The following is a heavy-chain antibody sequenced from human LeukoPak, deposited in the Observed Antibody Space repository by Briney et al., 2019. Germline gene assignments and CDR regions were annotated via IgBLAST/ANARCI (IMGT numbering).Heavy chain of an antibody. CDR3: ARASSELWFGERGIDY. CDR2: IYYSGST. J-gene: IGHJ4*02. V-gene: IGHV4-59*01. D-gene: IGHD3-10*01. CDR1: GGSISSYY. Sequence: PSETLSFTCTVSGGSISSYYWSWIRQPPGKGLEWIGYIYYSGSTNYNPSLKSRVTISVDTSKNQFSLKLSSVTAADTAVYYCARASSELWFGERGIDYWGQGTLVTVSS.